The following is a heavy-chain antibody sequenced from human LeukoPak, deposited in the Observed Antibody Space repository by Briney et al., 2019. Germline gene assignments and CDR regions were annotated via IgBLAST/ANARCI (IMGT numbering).Heavy chain of an antibody. D-gene: IGHD6-19*01. V-gene: IGHV1-2*02. CDR1: GYTFTGYY. J-gene: IGHJ6*03. Sequence: GASVKVSCKASGYTFTGYYMHWVRQAPGQGLEWMGWINPNSGGTNYAQKFQGRVTMTRDTSISTAYMELSRLRSDDTAVYYCARYSSGWGLYYYMDVWGKGTTVTISS. CDR3: ARYSSGWGLYYYMDV. CDR2: INPNSGGT.